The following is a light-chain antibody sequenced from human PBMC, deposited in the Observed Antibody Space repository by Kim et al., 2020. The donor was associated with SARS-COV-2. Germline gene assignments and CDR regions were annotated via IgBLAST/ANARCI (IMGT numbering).Light chain of an antibody. J-gene: IGKJ1*01. CDR1: QSVSSS. V-gene: IGKV3-15*01. Sequence: LSPGERATLSCRASQSVSSSLAWFQQKPGQPPRLFIYDASTRATGIPARFSGRGSGTEFTLTISGLQSEDFAVYFCLQYRNWPWTFGQGTKVDIK. CDR2: DAS. CDR3: LQYRNWPWT.